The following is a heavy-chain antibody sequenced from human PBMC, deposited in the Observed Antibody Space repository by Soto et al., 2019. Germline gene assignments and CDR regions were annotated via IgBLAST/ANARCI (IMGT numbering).Heavy chain of an antibody. CDR3: ARERYQVISDGMDV. CDR1: GYTFSDFY. Sequence: QVKLVQSGAEVKKPGASVRVSCEASGYTFSDFYIHWVREAPGQGLEWMGWINPQTGGTSYAQKFQGRVTLSRDTSINTAYLELSRLTFDDAAVYFCARERYQVISDGMDVWGQGTTVTVSS. D-gene: IGHD2-2*01. V-gene: IGHV1-2*02. J-gene: IGHJ6*02. CDR2: INPQTGGT.